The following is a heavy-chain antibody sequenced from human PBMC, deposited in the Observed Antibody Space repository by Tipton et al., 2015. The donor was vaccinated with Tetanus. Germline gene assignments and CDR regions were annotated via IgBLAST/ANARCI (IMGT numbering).Heavy chain of an antibody. CDR2: ISSDGSDT. V-gene: IGHV3-30*03. CDR1: GFSFSSYG. J-gene: IGHJ4*02. CDR3: AGLGYDRSGSYFDH. Sequence: QVQLVQSGGGVVQPGRSLRLSCAASGFSFSSYGMHWVRQAPGKGLDWVSLISSDGSDTYSADSVKGRFTISRDNSKNTLYLQMNSLRAEDTAVYYCAGLGYDRSGSYFDHWGQGTLVTVSS. D-gene: IGHD3-22*01.